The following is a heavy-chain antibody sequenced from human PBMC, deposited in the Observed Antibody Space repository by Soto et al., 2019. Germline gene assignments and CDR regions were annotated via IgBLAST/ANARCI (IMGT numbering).Heavy chain of an antibody. CDR1: GFTFSTSD. D-gene: IGHD3-16*01. V-gene: IGHV3-30*18. Sequence: GGSLRLSCVASGFTFSTSDMHWVCQAPGQGLEWVAVVSYDERNIYYADSVKGRFSVSRDNSKNTLFLHMNSLRAEDTAVYFCAKLVDKSLDDYWGQGALVTVSS. CDR2: VSYDERNI. J-gene: IGHJ4*02. CDR3: AKLVDKSLDDY.